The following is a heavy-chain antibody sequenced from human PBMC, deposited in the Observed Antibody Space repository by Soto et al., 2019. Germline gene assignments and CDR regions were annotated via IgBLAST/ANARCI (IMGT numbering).Heavy chain of an antibody. D-gene: IGHD3-16*01. CDR2: FYYSGST. Sequence: PSETLSLTCTVPGGSISSSTYYWGWIRQPPGKGLEWIGSFYYSGSTDYNPSLKSRVTISVDTSKNQFSLNLSSVTAADTGVYYCAITLGGNYFGMDVWGHGTSVTVSS. CDR1: GGSISSSTYY. CDR3: AITLGGNYFGMDV. J-gene: IGHJ6*01. V-gene: IGHV4-39*01.